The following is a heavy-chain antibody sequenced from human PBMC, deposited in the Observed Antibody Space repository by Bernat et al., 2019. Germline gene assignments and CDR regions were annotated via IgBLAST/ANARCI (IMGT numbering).Heavy chain of an antibody. D-gene: IGHD6-13*01. V-gene: IGHV3-30*18. CDR2: ISHDGSNK. CDR3: AKALYSSSWYFAGGFDY. Sequence: QVQLVESGGGVVQPGRSLRLSCAASGFTFSSYAIHWLRQPPDKGLEWVAGISHDGSNKYYADSVKGRLTISRDNTNNTLDLQMNSLRAEDTAVYYCAKALYSSSWYFAGGFDYWGQGAMVTVSS. CDR1: GFTFSSYA. J-gene: IGHJ4*02.